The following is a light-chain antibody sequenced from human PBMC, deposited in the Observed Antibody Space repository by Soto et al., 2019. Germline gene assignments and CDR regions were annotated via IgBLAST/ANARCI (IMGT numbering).Light chain of an antibody. CDR3: CSYASGGTYVV. V-gene: IGLV2-23*02. Sequence: QSALTQPASVSGSPGQSITISCTGSTSDIGSYSVVSWYQHHPGKAPKLIIYEVNKRPSGVFDRFSGSKSGTTASLTLSGLQAEDEAHYFCCSYASGGTYVVFGGGTKLTVL. J-gene: IGLJ2*01. CDR2: EVN. CDR1: TSDIGSYSV.